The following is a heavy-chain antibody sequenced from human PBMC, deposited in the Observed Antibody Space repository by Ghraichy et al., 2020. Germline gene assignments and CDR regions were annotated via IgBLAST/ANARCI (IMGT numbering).Heavy chain of an antibody. J-gene: IGHJ4*02. V-gene: IGHV3-21*01. CDR2: ISSSSSYI. D-gene: IGHD2-2*02. CDR3: ARDRQAYTTSRGTFDY. CDR1: GFTFSSYS. Sequence: GESLNISCAGSGFTFSSYSMNWVRQAPGKGLEWVSSISSSSSYIYYADSVKGRFTISRDNAKNSLYLQMTSLRAEDTAVYYCARDRQAYTTSRGTFDYWGQGTLVTVSS.